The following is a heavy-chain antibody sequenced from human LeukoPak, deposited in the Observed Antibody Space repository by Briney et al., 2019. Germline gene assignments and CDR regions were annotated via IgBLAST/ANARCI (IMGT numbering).Heavy chain of an antibody. V-gene: IGHV3-30-3*01. Sequence: GGSLRLSCAASGFTFSSYAMHWVRQAPGKGLEWVAVISYDGSNKYYADSVKGRFTISRDNSKNTLYLQMNSLRAEDTAVYYCAGGLEAVAPAHFDCWGQGTLVTVSS. CDR3: AGGLEAVAPAHFDC. J-gene: IGHJ4*02. D-gene: IGHD6-19*01. CDR1: GFTFSSYA. CDR2: ISYDGSNK.